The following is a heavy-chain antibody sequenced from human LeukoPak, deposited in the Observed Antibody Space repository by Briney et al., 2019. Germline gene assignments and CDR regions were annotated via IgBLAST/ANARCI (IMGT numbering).Heavy chain of an antibody. J-gene: IGHJ5*02. V-gene: IGHV3-48*01. D-gene: IGHD3-16*02. CDR3: ARSGYDYVWRSYRHNWFDP. Sequence: GGSLRLSCAASGFTFSSYSMNWVRQAPGKGMEWVSYISSSSSTIYYADSVKGPFTISIDNAKNSLYLQMNSLRAEDTAVYYCARSGYDYVWRSYRHNWFDPWGQGTLVTVSS. CDR2: ISSSSSTI. CDR1: GFTFSSYS.